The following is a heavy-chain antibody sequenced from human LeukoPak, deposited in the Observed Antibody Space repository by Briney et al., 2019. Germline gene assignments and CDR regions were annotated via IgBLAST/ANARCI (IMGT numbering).Heavy chain of an antibody. CDR3: ATQWVIHAFDI. V-gene: IGHV3-53*01. CDR2: IYSGGST. CDR1: GFTVSSNY. Sequence: GGSLRLSCAASGFTVSSNYMSWVRQAPGKGLEWVSVIYSGGSTYYADSVNDRFTISRDNSKNTLYIQMNSLRAEDTAVYYCATQWVIHAFDIWCQGTMVTVSS. J-gene: IGHJ3*02. D-gene: IGHD3-22*01.